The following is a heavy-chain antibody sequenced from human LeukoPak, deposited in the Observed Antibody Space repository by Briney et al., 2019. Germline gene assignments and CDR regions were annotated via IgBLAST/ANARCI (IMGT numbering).Heavy chain of an antibody. D-gene: IGHD6-19*01. J-gene: IGHJ3*02. V-gene: IGHV4-34*01. CDR3: ERRIAGAGTSIRAFDI. CDR2: INHSGST. CDR1: GGTFSGYY. Sequence: SETLSLTCAVYGGTFSGYYWSWIRQPPGKGLEWIGEINHSGSTNYNPSLKRRVTISVDTTKNQFSLKLSAMTAADTAVYYCERRIAGAGTSIRAFDIWGQGTMVTVSS.